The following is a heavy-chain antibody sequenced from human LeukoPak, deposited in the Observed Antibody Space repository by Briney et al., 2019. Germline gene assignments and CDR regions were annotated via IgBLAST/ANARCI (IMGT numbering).Heavy chain of an antibody. CDR3: ARGVVYPTWSGPHWSGY. Sequence: GGSLRLSCAASGFTFSSYWMSWVRQAPGKGPEWVAHIKQDASQEDHVDSVKGRFTISRDNVKNSLYLQMNSLRAEDTAVYYCARGVVYPTWSGPHWSGYWGQGTLVTVSS. CDR1: GFTFSSYW. J-gene: IGHJ4*02. V-gene: IGHV3-7*01. CDR2: IKQDASQE. D-gene: IGHD3-3*01.